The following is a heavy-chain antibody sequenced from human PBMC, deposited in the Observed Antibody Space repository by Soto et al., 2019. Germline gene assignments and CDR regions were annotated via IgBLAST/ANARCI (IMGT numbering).Heavy chain of an antibody. V-gene: IGHV3-74*01. J-gene: IGHJ6*04. D-gene: IGHD3-10*01. Sequence: EVHLVESGGGLVQPGVSLRLSCAASGFTLSGRAMHGVRHAPGKGLVWVSGIDNAGTDSTYADSVKGRFTSSRDNAKNMLYLQMNSLRVEDTAVYYCARGWFGPDVWGKGTTVTVSS. CDR2: IDNAGTDS. CDR3: ARGWFGPDV. CDR1: GFTLSGRA.